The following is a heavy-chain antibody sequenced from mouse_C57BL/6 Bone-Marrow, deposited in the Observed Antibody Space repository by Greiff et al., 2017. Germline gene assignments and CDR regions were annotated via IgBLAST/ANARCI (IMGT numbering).Heavy chain of an antibody. CDR2: INPSTGGT. J-gene: IGHJ1*03. V-gene: IGHV1-42*01. D-gene: IGHD1-1*01. Sequence: EVQLQQSGPELVKPGASVKISCKASGYSFTGYYMTWVKQSPEKSLEWIGEINPSTGGTTYNQKFKAKATLTVDKSSSTAYMQLKSLTSEDSAVYDCARYYYYYGSSHWYCDVWGTGTTVTVSS. CDR1: GYSFTGYY. CDR3: ARYYYYYGSSHWYCDV.